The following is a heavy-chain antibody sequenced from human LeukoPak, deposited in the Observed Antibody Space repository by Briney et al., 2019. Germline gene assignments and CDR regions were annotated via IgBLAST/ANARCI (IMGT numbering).Heavy chain of an antibody. CDR2: IYTSGST. Sequence: SETLSLTCTVSGGSISSGSYYWSWIRQPAGKGLEWIGRIYTSGSTNYNPSLKSRVTISVDTSKNQFSLKLSSVTAADMAVYYCAAQQVGATISRWFDPWGQGTLVTVSS. CDR1: GGSISSGSYY. D-gene: IGHD1-26*01. CDR3: AAQQVGATISRWFDP. V-gene: IGHV4-61*02. J-gene: IGHJ5*02.